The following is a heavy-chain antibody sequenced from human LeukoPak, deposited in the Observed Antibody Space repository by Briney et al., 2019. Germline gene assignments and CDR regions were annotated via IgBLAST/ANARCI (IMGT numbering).Heavy chain of an antibody. CDR1: GFTFSSYA. V-gene: IGHV3-23*01. CDR3: AKDSELLPRNFDY. D-gene: IGHD1-26*01. J-gene: IGHJ4*02. CDR2: ISGSGGST. Sequence: QPGGSLRLSCAASGFTFSSYAMSWVRQAPGKGLEWVSAISGSGGSTHYADSVKGRFTISRDNSKNTLYLQMNSLRAEDTAVYYCAKDSELLPRNFDYWGQGTLVTVSS.